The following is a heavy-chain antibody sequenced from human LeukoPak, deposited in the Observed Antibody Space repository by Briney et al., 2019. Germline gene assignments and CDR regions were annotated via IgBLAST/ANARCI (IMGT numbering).Heavy chain of an antibody. V-gene: IGHV3-48*03. CDR2: ISSSGRNV. D-gene: IGHD5-24*01. CDR3: AREPSVVETATIIGDY. J-gene: IGHJ4*02. Sequence: PGGSLRLSCAASGFTFSSHEMNWVRQAPGKGLEWVSYISSSGRNVYYADSVKGRFTISRDDAKNSLYLQMNSLRAEDTAVYYCAREPSVVETATIIGDYWGQGTPVTVSS. CDR1: GFTFSSHE.